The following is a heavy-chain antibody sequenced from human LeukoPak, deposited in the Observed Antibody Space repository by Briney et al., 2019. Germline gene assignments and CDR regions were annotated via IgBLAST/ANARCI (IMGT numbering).Heavy chain of an antibody. CDR3: ARRHHFGFLDS. J-gene: IGHJ4*02. V-gene: IGHV3-7*04. CDR1: GVMFPSYW. D-gene: IGHD3-10*01. CDR2: IKQDGSER. Sequence: GGSLRLSCAASGVMFPSYWMTWVRQAPGKGLEWVANIKQDGSERYYVDSVKGRFTTSRDNAKNSVYLQMNSLRAEDTAVYYCARRHHFGFLDSWGQGTLVTVSS.